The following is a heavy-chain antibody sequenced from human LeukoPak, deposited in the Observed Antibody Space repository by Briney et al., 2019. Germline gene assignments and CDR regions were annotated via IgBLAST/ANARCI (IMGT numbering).Heavy chain of an antibody. V-gene: IGHV3-11*05. Sequence: GGSLRLSCAASGFTFSDYYMSWIRQAPGKGLEWVSYISSSSSYTNYADSVKGRFTISRDSAKNSLYPQMNSLRAEDTAVYYCARDNDCSGGSCYSSTDYWGQGTLVTVSS. CDR1: GFTFSDYY. CDR3: ARDNDCSGGSCYSSTDY. D-gene: IGHD2-15*01. J-gene: IGHJ4*02. CDR2: ISSSSSYT.